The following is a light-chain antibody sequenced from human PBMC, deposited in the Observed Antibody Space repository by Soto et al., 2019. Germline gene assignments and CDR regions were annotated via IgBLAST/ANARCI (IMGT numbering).Light chain of an antibody. Sequence: QSALTQPASVSGSPGQSITISCTGTSSDVGGYNYVSWYQQHPGKAPKLMIFDVSNRPSGVSNRFSASKSGNTAPLTISGLRAEDEADYYCSSYTSSSTVIFGGGTKVTVL. CDR1: SSDVGGYNY. CDR2: DVS. J-gene: IGLJ2*01. V-gene: IGLV2-14*01. CDR3: SSYTSSSTVI.